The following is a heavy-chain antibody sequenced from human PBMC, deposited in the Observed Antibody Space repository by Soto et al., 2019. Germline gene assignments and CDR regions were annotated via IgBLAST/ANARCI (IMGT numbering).Heavy chain of an antibody. J-gene: IGHJ5*02. D-gene: IGHD3-10*01. CDR1: GFTFSSYA. Sequence: GGSLRLSCAASGFTFSSYAMSWVRQAPGKGLEWVSAISGSGGSTYYADSVKGRFTISRDNSKNTLYLQMNSLRAEDTAVYYCAKNNYYYGSGLNWFDPWGQGTLVTVSS. CDR3: AKNNYYYGSGLNWFDP. V-gene: IGHV3-23*01. CDR2: ISGSGGST.